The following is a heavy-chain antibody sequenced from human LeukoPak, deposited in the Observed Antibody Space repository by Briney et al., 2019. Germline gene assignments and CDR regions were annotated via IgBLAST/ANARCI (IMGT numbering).Heavy chain of an antibody. J-gene: IGHJ3*02. Sequence: SETLSLTCTVSGYSISSGYYWGWIRQPPGKGLEWIGSIYHSGSTYYNPPLRSRVTISVDTSKNQFSLKLSSVTAADTAVYYCARVSDDAFDIWGQGTMVTVSS. CDR1: GYSISSGYY. V-gene: IGHV4-38-2*02. CDR3: ARVSDDAFDI. CDR2: IYHSGST.